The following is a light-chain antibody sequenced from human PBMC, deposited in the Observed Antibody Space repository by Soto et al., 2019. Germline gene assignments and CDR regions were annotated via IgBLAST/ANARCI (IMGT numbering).Light chain of an antibody. CDR1: QSVAYND. V-gene: IGKV3-20*01. CDR2: GAS. J-gene: IGKJ1*01. CDR3: QQYAVAPRT. Sequence: EIVLTQSPGTLPSSPGERATLSCRASQSVAYNDLAWYQQKLGQAPRLLIYGASTRATGIPDRFSGSGSGTDFTLTISGLEPEDFVVYYCQQYAVAPRTFGQGTKVEIK.